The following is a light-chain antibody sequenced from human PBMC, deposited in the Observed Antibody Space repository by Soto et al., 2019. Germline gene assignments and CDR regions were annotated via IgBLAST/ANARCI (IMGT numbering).Light chain of an antibody. V-gene: IGLV2-8*01. J-gene: IGLJ2*01. Sequence: QSALTQPPSASGSPGQSVTISCTGTSSDVGGYNYVSWYQQHPGKAPKVMIYEVSKRPSGVPDRFSGSKSGNTASLTVSGLQAEDEADYYCSSYGGSDDEDVVFGGGTKLTVL. CDR3: SSYGGSDDEDVV. CDR2: EVS. CDR1: SSDVGGYNY.